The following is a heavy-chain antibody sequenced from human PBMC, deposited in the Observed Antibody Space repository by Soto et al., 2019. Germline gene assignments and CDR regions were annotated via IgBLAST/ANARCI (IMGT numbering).Heavy chain of an antibody. CDR3: ARGAVAAYDAFDI. Sequence: GGSLRLSCAASGFTFSSYWMHWVRQAPGKGLVWVSRINSDGSSTSYADSVKGRFTISRDNAKNTLYLQMNSLRAEDTAVYYCARGAVAAYDAFDIWGQGTMVTVSS. CDR2: INSDGSST. CDR1: GFTFSSYW. D-gene: IGHD6-19*01. V-gene: IGHV3-74*01. J-gene: IGHJ3*02.